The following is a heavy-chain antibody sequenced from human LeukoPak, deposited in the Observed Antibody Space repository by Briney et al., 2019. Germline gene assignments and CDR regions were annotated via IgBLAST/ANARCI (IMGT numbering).Heavy chain of an antibody. CDR2: IDWDGSTT. CDR1: GFTFDHYS. V-gene: IGHV3-43*01. J-gene: IGHJ4*02. Sequence: QPGGSLRLSCAASGFTFDHYSMHWGRPGSGKGVEWVYVIDWDGSTTHYADSVKGPFTISRDNNKDSLYLQMNSLRTDDTALYYCAKEHSSGWPNLDSWGQGTLVTVSS. D-gene: IGHD6-19*01. CDR3: AKEHSSGWPNLDS.